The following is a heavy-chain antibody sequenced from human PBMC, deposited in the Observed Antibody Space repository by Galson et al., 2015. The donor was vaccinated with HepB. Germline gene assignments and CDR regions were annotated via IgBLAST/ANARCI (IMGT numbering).Heavy chain of an antibody. D-gene: IGHD5-18*01. J-gene: IGHJ4*02. CDR3: ARHLEVGIQRWNLFDY. Sequence: SLRLSCAASGFTFSTYWMTWARQAPGKGLEWVANIKQDGTKKNYVDSVRGRFTISRDNAKNSLYLQMNSLRAEDTAVYYCARHLEVGIQRWNLFDYWGQGTLVTVSS. CDR1: GFTFSTYW. CDR2: IKQDGTKK. V-gene: IGHV3-7*03.